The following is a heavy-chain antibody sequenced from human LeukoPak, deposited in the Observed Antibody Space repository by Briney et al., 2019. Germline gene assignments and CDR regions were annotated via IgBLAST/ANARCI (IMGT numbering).Heavy chain of an antibody. V-gene: IGHV3-23*01. D-gene: IGHD4-17*01. Sequence: PGGSLRLSCAASGFTFSSYAMSWVRQAPGKGLEWVSGVSGSGGSTYYADSVKGRFTISRDNSKNTLYLQMNTLRAKDTAVYYCAKGGGDYLIYYGMDVWGQGTTVTVSS. CDR2: VSGSGGST. CDR3: AKGGGDYLIYYGMDV. CDR1: GFTFSSYA. J-gene: IGHJ6*02.